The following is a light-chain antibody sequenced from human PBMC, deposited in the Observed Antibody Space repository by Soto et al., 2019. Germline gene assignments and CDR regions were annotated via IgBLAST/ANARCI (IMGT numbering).Light chain of an antibody. CDR3: QQYKSYPLT. J-gene: IGKJ5*01. CDR2: DAS. Sequence: DMQMTPSPSTLSASVGDRVTIXXRSSQSISGWLAWYHQKPGQAPKVXIYDASSLERRVPSRFSGRGAGTDFTLTIRSLQPDDFATYYCQQYKSYPLTFGQGTRLDIK. V-gene: IGKV1-5*01. CDR1: QSISGW.